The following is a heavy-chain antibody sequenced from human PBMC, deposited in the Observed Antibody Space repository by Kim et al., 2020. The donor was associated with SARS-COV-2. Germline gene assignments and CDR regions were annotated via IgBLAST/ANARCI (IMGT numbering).Heavy chain of an antibody. CDR1: GASISSHY. J-gene: IGHJ6*02. D-gene: IGHD3-9*01. CDR2: LSNTGNT. CDR3: ARIFSAWYAVDV. Sequence: SETLSLTCSVSGASISSHYWTWIRQPPGKGLEWIGLLSNTGNTNYNPSLKSRVTISIDTSKKEVSLKLSSVTAADTAVYFCARIFSAWYAVDVWGQGTTV. V-gene: IGHV4-59*11.